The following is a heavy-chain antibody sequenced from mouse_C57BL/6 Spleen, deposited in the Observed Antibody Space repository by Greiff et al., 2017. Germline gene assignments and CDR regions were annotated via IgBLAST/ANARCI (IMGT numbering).Heavy chain of an antibody. Sequence: EVKLMESGPELVKPGASVKISCKASGYSFTGYYMHWVKQSHGNILDWIGYIYPYNGVSSYNQKFKGKATLTVDKSSSTAYMELRSLTSEDSAVYYCARGGDYGSSHWYFDVWGTGTTVTVSS. CDR3: ARGGDYGSSHWYFDV. D-gene: IGHD1-1*01. CDR2: IYPYNGVS. CDR1: GYSFTGYY. J-gene: IGHJ1*03. V-gene: IGHV1-31*01.